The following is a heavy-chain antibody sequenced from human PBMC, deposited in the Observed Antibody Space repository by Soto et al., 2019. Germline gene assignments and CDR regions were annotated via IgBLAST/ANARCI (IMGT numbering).Heavy chain of an antibody. J-gene: IGHJ6*04. CDR1: GFTFDDYA. CDR2: ISWNSGSI. Sequence: GGSLRLSCAASGFTFDDYAMHWVRQAPGKGLEWVSGISWNSGSIGYADSVKGRFTISRDNAKNSLYLQMNSLRAEDTALYYCAKAQYCSSTSCYRGSLDVWGEGTTVTVSS. D-gene: IGHD2-2*01. V-gene: IGHV3-9*01. CDR3: AKAQYCSSTSCYRGSLDV.